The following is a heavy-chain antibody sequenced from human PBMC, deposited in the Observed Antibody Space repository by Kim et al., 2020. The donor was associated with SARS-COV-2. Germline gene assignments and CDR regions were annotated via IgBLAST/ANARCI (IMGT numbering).Heavy chain of an antibody. D-gene: IGHD5-12*01. J-gene: IGHJ4*02. V-gene: IGHV3-11*06. CDR1: GFTFSGYY. CDR3: ARVKYKRGYSGYDHFDY. Sequence: GGSLRLSCAASGFTFSGYYMRWIRQAPGKGLVWVSYINSNSSTTSYADSVKGRFTISRDNAKNTLYLQMNSLRAEDTAVYYCARVKYKRGYSGYDHFDYWGQGTLLTVSS. CDR2: INSNSSTT.